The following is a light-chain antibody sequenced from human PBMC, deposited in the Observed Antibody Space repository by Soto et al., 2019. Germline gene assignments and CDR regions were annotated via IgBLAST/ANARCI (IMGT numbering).Light chain of an antibody. CDR3: QHYNDCPRT. CDR2: GTS. J-gene: IGKJ4*01. CDR1: ARIFSAY. V-gene: IGKV3-20*01. Sequence: VLTQPPGTLALPRGGSATLSCRSSARIFSAYLGWYQKKPGQAPRLLIYGTSSRTTAIPDRLTGSGSATDFTLTITGLQSGDVAVYYCQHYNDCPRTVGGGTK.